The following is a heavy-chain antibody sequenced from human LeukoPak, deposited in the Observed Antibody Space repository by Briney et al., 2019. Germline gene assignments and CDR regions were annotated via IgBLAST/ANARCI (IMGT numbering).Heavy chain of an antibody. Sequence: GGSLRLSCAASGFTFSNAWMSSVRQAPGKGLEWVGRIKSNTDGGTTDYAAPVKGRFTISRDDSKNTMYLQMNSLKTEDTAVYYCTTPYSGSYRRYYFDYWGQGTLVTVSS. CDR2: IKSNTDGGTT. CDR1: GFTFSNAW. V-gene: IGHV3-15*01. J-gene: IGHJ4*02. D-gene: IGHD1-26*01. CDR3: TTPYSGSYRRYYFDY.